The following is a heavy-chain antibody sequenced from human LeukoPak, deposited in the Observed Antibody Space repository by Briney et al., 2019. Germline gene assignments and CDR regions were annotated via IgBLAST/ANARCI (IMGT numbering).Heavy chain of an antibody. CDR3: TRRIGAYAFDI. CDR1: GFTFSSYA. V-gene: IGHV3-23*01. J-gene: IGHJ3*02. D-gene: IGHD4/OR15-4a*01. CDR2: ISGSGGRT. Sequence: GGSLRLSCAASGFTFSSYAMSWVRQAPGKGLEWVSNISGSGGRTYYADSVKGRFTISRDDSKNTLYLQMNSLRAEDTAVYYCTRRIGAYAFDIWGQGTMVTVSS.